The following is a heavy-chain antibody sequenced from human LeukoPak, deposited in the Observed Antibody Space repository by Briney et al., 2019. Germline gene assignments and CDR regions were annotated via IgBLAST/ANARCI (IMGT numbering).Heavy chain of an antibody. V-gene: IGHV3-48*03. CDR2: ISSSNTI. CDR1: GFTFSSYE. D-gene: IGHD3-10*01. Sequence: GGSLRLSCAASGFTFSSYEMNWVRQAPGKGLEWISYISSSNTIYYADSVKGRFTISRDNANNSLYLQMNSLRAEDTAVYYCARDHYYGSGSFDYWGQGTLVTVSS. J-gene: IGHJ4*02. CDR3: ARDHYYGSGSFDY.